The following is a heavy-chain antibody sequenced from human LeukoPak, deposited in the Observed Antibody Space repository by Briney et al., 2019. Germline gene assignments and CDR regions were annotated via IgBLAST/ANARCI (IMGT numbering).Heavy chain of an antibody. Sequence: PSETLSLTCTVSGGSISSYYWSWIRQPPGKGLEWIGYIYYSGSTNYNPSLKSRVTISVDTSKNQFSLKLSSVTAADTAVYYCARGNSSGWYSYYYYGMDVWGQGTTVTVSS. D-gene: IGHD6-19*01. CDR2: IYYSGST. CDR1: GGSISSYY. V-gene: IGHV4-59*01. J-gene: IGHJ6*02. CDR3: ARGNSSGWYSYYYYGMDV.